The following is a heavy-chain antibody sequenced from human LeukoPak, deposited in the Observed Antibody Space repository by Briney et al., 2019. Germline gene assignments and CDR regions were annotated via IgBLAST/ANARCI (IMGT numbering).Heavy chain of an antibody. J-gene: IGHJ4*02. CDR2: IYYSGST. Sequence: SETLSLTCTVSGGSISSYYWSWLRQPPGKGLEWIGYIYYSGSTNYNPSLKSRVTISVDTSKNQFSLKLSSVTAADTAVYYCARNYYDSSGTFDYWGQGTLVTVSS. D-gene: IGHD3-22*01. CDR1: GGSISSYY. V-gene: IGHV4-59*01. CDR3: ARNYYDSSGTFDY.